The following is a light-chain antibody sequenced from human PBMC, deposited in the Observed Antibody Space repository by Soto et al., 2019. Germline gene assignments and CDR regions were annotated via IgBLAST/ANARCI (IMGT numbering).Light chain of an antibody. Sequence: DLQMTQSPSTLSGSVGDRVTITCRASQTISSWLAWYQQKPGKAPKLLIYKASSLESGVPSRFSGSGSGTEFTLTINSLQADDFATYYCQQHNSFSITFGQGTRLEI. J-gene: IGKJ5*01. CDR1: QTISSW. CDR3: QQHNSFSIT. V-gene: IGKV1-5*03. CDR2: KAS.